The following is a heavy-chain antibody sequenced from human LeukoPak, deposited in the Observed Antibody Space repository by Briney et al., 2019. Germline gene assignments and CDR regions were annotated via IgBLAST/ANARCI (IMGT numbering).Heavy chain of an antibody. Sequence: SETLSLTCAVSGGSLSSSNWWSWVRQPPGKGLEWIGEIYHSGSTNHNPSLKSRVTISVDKSKNQFSLKLSSVTAADTAVYYCARHLLSSSSYYYYYMDVWGKGTTVTVSS. D-gene: IGHD6-6*01. V-gene: IGHV4-4*02. CDR2: IYHSGST. CDR3: ARHLLSSSSYYYYYMDV. CDR1: GGSLSSSNW. J-gene: IGHJ6*03.